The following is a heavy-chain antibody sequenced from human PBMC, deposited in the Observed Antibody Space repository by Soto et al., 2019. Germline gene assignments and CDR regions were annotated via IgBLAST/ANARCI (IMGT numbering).Heavy chain of an antibody. J-gene: IGHJ6*03. Sequence: GGSLRLSCAASGFTFSSYGMHWVRQAPGKGLEWVAVISYDGSNKYYADSVKGRFTISRDNSKNTLYLQMNSLRAEDTAVYYCAKDPGGVGSSRYYYMDVWGKGTTVTVSS. CDR2: ISYDGSNK. CDR3: AKDPGGVGSSRYYYMDV. CDR1: GFTFSSYG. D-gene: IGHD6-13*01. V-gene: IGHV3-30*18.